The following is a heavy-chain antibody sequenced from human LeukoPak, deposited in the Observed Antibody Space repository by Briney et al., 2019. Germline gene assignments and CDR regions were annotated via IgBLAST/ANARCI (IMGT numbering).Heavy chain of an antibody. J-gene: IGHJ3*02. CDR1: GGTFSSYA. Sequence: SVKVSCKASGGTFSSYAISWVRQAPGQGLEWMGGIIPIFGTANYAQKFQGRVTITTDESTSTAYMELSSLRSEDTAVYYCARGGDARSDAFDIWGQGTMVTVSS. CDR3: ARGGDARSDAFDI. CDR2: IIPIFGTA. V-gene: IGHV1-69*05. D-gene: IGHD3-16*01.